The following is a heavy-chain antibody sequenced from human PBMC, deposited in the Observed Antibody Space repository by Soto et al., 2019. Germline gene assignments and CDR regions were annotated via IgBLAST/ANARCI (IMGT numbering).Heavy chain of an antibody. D-gene: IGHD1-20*01. CDR3: ATDPPVITGNPVWFDP. CDR1: GFAFSNSA. J-gene: IGHJ5*02. Sequence: PGGSLRLSCAASGFAFSNSAMSWVRQAPGKGLEWVSHINSGGGNTYYADSVKGRVTISRDNSKNMLYLRLNNVRAEDTAVYYCATDPPVITGNPVWFDPWGQGTLVTVSS. CDR2: INSGGGNT. V-gene: IGHV3-23*01.